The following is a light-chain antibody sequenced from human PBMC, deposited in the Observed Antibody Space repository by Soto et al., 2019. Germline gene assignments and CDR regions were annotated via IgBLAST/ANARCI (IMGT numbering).Light chain of an antibody. CDR2: EVS. CDR1: SSDVGNYDR. V-gene: IGLV2-18*02. CDR3: GSYTTSTARFV. Sequence: QSALTQPPSVSGSPGQSVTIPCTGTSSDVGNYDRVSWYHQPPGTAPKLMIYEVSNRPSGVPDRFSGSKSGNTASLSISGLQAEDEGDYYCGSYTTSTARFVFGTGTKLTVL. J-gene: IGLJ1*01.